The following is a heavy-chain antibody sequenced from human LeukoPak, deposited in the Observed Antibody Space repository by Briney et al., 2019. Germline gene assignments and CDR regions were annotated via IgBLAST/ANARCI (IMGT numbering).Heavy chain of an antibody. CDR3: ARDGGGQWLVHLAKNDAFDI. Sequence: GGSLRLSCAASGFTFSSYSMNWVRQAPGKGLEWVSSISSSSSYIYYADSVKGRFTISRDNSKNTLYLQMNSLRAEDTAVYYCARDGGGQWLVHLAKNDAFDIWGQGTMVTVSS. CDR2: ISSSSSYI. D-gene: IGHD6-19*01. CDR1: GFTFSSYS. V-gene: IGHV3-21*01. J-gene: IGHJ3*02.